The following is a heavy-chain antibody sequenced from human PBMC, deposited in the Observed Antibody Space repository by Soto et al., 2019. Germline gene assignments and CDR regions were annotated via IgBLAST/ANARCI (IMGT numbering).Heavy chain of an antibody. J-gene: IGHJ6*02. CDR3: ARIGYRSGSRHYGMDV. CDR2: ISGDGGST. CDR1: GFTFGGYA. Sequence: EAQLLESGGGLVQPGGSLRLSCTAPGFTFGGYAMTWVRQVPGKGLEWVSLISGDGGSTSYADSVKGRFTISRDSSKTTLFLQMNSLRAEDTALYYCARIGYRSGSRHYGMDVWGQGTTVIVSS. V-gene: IGHV3-23*01. D-gene: IGHD3-10*01.